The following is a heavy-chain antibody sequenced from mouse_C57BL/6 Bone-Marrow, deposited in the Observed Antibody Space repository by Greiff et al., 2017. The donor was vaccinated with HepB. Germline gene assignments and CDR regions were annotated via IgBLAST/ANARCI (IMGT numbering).Heavy chain of an antibody. J-gene: IGHJ2*01. CDR2: IRLKSDNYAT. CDR1: GFTFSNYW. CDR3: TGDSSGYGDY. V-gene: IGHV6-3*01. Sequence: DVMLVESGGGLVQPGGSMKLSCVASGFTFSNYWMNWVRQSPEKGLEWVAQIRLKSDNYATHYAESVKGRFTISRDDSKSSVYLQMNNLRAEDTGIYYCTGDSSGYGDYWGQGTTLTVSS. D-gene: IGHD3-2*02.